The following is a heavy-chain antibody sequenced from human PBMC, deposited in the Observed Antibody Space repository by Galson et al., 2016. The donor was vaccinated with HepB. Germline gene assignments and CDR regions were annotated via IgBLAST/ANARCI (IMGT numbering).Heavy chain of an antibody. CDR1: GFTLSSYW. D-gene: IGHD5-24*01. Sequence: SLRLSCAASGFTLSSYWMDWVRQAPGKGLVWVSRVNGDGSSASYADSVKGRFTISRDNAKNTLYLQMNSLRAEDTAVYYCARDVSGDGHTDAFDIWGQGTMVTVSS. V-gene: IGHV3-74*01. J-gene: IGHJ3*02. CDR2: VNGDGSSA. CDR3: ARDVSGDGHTDAFDI.